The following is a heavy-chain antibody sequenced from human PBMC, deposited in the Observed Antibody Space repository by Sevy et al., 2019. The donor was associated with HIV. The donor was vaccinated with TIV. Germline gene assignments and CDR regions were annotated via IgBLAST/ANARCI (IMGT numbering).Heavy chain of an antibody. CDR1: GGSISSYY. Sequence: SETLSLTCTVSGGSISSYYWTWIRQPPGKGLEWIGNIYYRGSTNYNPSLKSRVTISVDTSKNQFSLKLSSVTAADTAVYYCATSIAARIYWSFVLWGRGALVTVSS. V-gene: IGHV4-59*01. CDR2: IYYRGST. D-gene: IGHD6-6*01. CDR3: ATSIAARIYWSFVL. J-gene: IGHJ2*01.